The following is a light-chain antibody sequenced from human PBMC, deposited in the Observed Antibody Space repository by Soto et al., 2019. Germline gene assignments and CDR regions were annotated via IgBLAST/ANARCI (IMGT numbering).Light chain of an antibody. CDR1: QGIIDY. Sequence: DLQMTQSPSSLSASVGDRVTITCRASQGIIDYLAWYQQKPGKAPTLLIYDAYTVASGVPSRFSGSGSGTDFTLTISSLQPEDVATYYCQKYNSAPQTFGPGTKVEIK. CDR2: DAY. J-gene: IGKJ1*01. V-gene: IGKV1-27*01. CDR3: QKYNSAPQT.